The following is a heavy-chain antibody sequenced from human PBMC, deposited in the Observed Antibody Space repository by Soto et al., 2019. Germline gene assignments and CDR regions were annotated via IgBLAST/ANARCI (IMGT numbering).Heavy chain of an antibody. CDR3: ARYCTTGTPGNNWFDP. Sequence: QVQLVQSGAEVKKPGASVKVSCKASGYTFSSYDIHWVRQATGQGLEWMGWMNPSSGNTAYAQKFQGRVTMTRNPSRRTAYMELSSLRSEDTAVYYCARYCTTGTPGNNWFDPWGQGTLVTVSS. V-gene: IGHV1-8*01. CDR1: GYTFSSYD. CDR2: MNPSSGNT. D-gene: IGHD1-1*01. J-gene: IGHJ5*02.